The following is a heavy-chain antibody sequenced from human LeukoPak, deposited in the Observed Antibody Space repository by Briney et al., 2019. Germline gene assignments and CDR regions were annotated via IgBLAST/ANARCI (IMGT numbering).Heavy chain of an antibody. J-gene: IGHJ3*02. CDR3: ASGYCGGACQLGGVDM. V-gene: IGHV4-59*01. CDR2: IYYSGAT. D-gene: IGHD2-21*02. Sequence: SETLSLTCTVSGGSISSYYWSWVRQPPGKGLEWVGYIYYSGATNYNPSLKSRVTISLDTSGNQFSLKLSSVTAADTAVYYCASGYCGGACQLGGVDMWGQGTMVTVSS. CDR1: GGSISSYY.